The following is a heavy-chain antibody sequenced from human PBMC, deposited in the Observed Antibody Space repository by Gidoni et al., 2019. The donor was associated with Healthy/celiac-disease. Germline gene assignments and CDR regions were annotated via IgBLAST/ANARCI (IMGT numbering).Heavy chain of an antibody. D-gene: IGHD4-4*01. CDR3: ARDLSPTETPHDYKNWFDP. Sequence: EVQLVESGGGLVKPGGSLRLSCAASGFPFSSYSMNWVRQAPGKGLEWVSSISSSSSYIYYADSVKGRFTISRDNAKNSLYLQMNSLRAEDTAVYYCARDLSPTETPHDYKNWFDPWGQGTLVTVSS. J-gene: IGHJ5*02. CDR1: GFPFSSYS. V-gene: IGHV3-21*01. CDR2: ISSSSSYI.